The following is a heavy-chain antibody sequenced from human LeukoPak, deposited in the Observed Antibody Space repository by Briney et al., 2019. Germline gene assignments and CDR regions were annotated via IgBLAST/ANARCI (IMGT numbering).Heavy chain of an antibody. D-gene: IGHD2-2*01. CDR2: IYSGGSI. J-gene: IGHJ4*02. V-gene: IGHV3-66*01. CDR1: GFTVSNTY. Sequence: GGSLRLSCAASGFTVSNTYMNWVRRAPGKGLEWVSIIYSGGSIYYADSVKGRFTISRDNSENTLYLQMNSLRAEDTAVYYCARDCTTSTSCYEDYWGRGTLVTVSS. CDR3: ARDCTTSTSCYEDY.